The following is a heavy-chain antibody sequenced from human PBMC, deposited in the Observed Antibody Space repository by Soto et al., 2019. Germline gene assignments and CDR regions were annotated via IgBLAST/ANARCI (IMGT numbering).Heavy chain of an antibody. CDR2: IYYSGST. V-gene: IGHV4-59*07. CDR1: GDSISSYY. D-gene: IGHD5-12*01. J-gene: IGHJ4*02. Sequence: ASGPLSLACRFSGDSISSYYWSWIRQPPGKGLEWIGYIYYSGSTNYNPSFKSRVTISVDTPKNQFSLKLTSVTAPGTAVYYFARGVATIGRWGQGSLVTVSS. CDR3: ARGVATIGR.